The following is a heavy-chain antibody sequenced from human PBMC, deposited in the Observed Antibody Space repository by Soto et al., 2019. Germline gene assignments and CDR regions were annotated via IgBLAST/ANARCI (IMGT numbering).Heavy chain of an antibody. Sequence: QVQLRQWGAGLLKPSETLSLTCDVPDEPFSGSYWSWIRQPPEKGLEWIGEINHSGSTNYNPSLMSRLTISRDRSRKQVSLKRNSVTAADTAVYYCARYPTAQCEKGFMAVDIWGQGTMVTVSS. CDR2: INHSGST. CDR1: DEPFSGSY. CDR3: ARYPTAQCEKGFMAVDI. V-gene: IGHV4-34*01. J-gene: IGHJ3*02. D-gene: IGHD6-19*01.